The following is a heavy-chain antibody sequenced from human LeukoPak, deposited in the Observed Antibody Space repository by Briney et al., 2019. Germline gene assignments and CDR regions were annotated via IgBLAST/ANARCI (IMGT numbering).Heavy chain of an antibody. CDR2: IYYSGST. V-gene: IGHV4-39*01. J-gene: IGHJ4*02. Sequence: SETLSLTCTVSGGSISSSSYYWGWIRQPPGKGLEWIGSIYYSGSTNYNPSLKSRVTISVDTSKNQFSLKLSSVAAADTAVYYCARQSDYGSGSYSYWGQGTLVTVSS. CDR3: ARQSDYGSGSYSY. D-gene: IGHD3-10*01. CDR1: GGSISSSSYY.